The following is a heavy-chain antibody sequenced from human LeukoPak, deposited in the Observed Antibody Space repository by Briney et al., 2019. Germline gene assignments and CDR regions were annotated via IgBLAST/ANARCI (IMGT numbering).Heavy chain of an antibody. Sequence: GGSLRLSCAASGFTVSSNYMSWVRQAPGKGLEWVSVIYSGGSTYYADSVKGRFTISRDNSKNSLYLQMNSLRAEDTAVYYCAREGVVPAAMGYYYMDVWGKGTTVTVSS. D-gene: IGHD2-2*01. CDR1: GFTVSSNY. J-gene: IGHJ6*03. CDR3: AREGVVPAAMGYYYMDV. V-gene: IGHV3-66*01. CDR2: IYSGGST.